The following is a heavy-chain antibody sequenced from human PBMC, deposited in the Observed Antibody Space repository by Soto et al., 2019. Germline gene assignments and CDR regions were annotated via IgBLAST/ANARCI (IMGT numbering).Heavy chain of an antibody. CDR2: IYYSGST. Sequence: SETLSLTCTVSGGSISSGDYYWSWIRQPPGKGLEWIGYIYYSGSTYYNPSLKSRVTISVDTSKNQFSLKLSSVTAADTAVYYCARGLGYQLLWRHFDYWGQGTLVPVSP. J-gene: IGHJ4*02. V-gene: IGHV4-30-4*01. CDR1: GGSISSGDYY. D-gene: IGHD2-2*01. CDR3: ARGLGYQLLWRHFDY.